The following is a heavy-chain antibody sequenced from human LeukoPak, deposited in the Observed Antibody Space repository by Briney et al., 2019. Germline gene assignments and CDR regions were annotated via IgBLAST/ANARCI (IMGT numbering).Heavy chain of an antibody. CDR1: GGTFSSYA. J-gene: IGHJ5*02. Sequence: ASVKVSCKASGGTFSSYAISWVRQAPGQGLEWMRGIIPIFGTANYAQKFQGRVTITTDESTSTAYMELSSLRSEDTAVYYCARDNYDFWSGYSTGWFDPWGQGTLVTVSS. V-gene: IGHV1-69*05. CDR2: IIPIFGTA. D-gene: IGHD3-3*01. CDR3: ARDNYDFWSGYSTGWFDP.